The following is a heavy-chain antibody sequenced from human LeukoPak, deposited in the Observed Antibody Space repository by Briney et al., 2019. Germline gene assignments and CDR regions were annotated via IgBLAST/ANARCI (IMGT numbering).Heavy chain of an antibody. Sequence: GRSLRLSCAASGFTFSSYALHWVRQAPGKGLEWVAVISYDGSNNYYADSVKGRFTISRDYSKNTLYLQMNSQRAEDTAVYYCARDPGSTGWYYYYYYMDVWGKGTTVTVSS. J-gene: IGHJ6*03. D-gene: IGHD6-19*01. CDR1: GFTFSSYA. CDR3: ARDPGSTGWYYYYYYMDV. CDR2: ISYDGSNN. V-gene: IGHV3-30*01.